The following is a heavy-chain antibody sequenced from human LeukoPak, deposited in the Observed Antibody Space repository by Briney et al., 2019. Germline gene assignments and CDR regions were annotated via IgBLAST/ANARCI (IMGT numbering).Heavy chain of an antibody. CDR3: TRGNNYGSGNYDY. Sequence: GGSVRLSCAASIFTFNNAWMIWVRQAPGKGREGVSRIESRTDGETTDYAARVKGRFSISRDDSTTTVYVQMNSLKTEDTAVYYCTRGNNYGSGNYDYWGQGTLLTVSS. V-gene: IGHV3-15*04. CDR1: IFTFNNAW. D-gene: IGHD3-10*01. CDR2: IESRTDGETT. J-gene: IGHJ4*02.